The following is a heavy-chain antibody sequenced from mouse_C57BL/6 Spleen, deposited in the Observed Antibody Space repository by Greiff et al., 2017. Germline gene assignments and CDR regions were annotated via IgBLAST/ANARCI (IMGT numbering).Heavy chain of an antibody. D-gene: IGHD2-3*01. CDR3: ARQDDGTRAWFAY. CDR1: GFTFSSYG. V-gene: IGHV5-6*01. Sequence: EVHLVESGGDLVKPGGSLKLSCAASGFTFSSYGMSWVRQTPDKRLEWVATISSGGSYTYYPDSVKGRFTISRDNAKNTLYLQMSSLKSEDTAMYYCARQDDGTRAWFAYWGQGTLVTVSA. J-gene: IGHJ3*01. CDR2: ISSGGSYT.